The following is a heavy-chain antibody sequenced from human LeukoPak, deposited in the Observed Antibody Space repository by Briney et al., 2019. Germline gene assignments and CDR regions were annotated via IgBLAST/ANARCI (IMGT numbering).Heavy chain of an antibody. D-gene: IGHD3-10*01. Sequence: SETLSLTCTVSGGSISSYYWSWLRQPPGKGLEWLGYIYYSGSTNYNPSLKSRVTISVDTSKNQFSLKLSSVTAADTAVYYCARDQSGPAGALHYWGQGTRVTVFS. CDR1: GGSISSYY. CDR3: ARDQSGPAGALHY. V-gene: IGHV4-59*01. CDR2: IYYSGST. J-gene: IGHJ4*02.